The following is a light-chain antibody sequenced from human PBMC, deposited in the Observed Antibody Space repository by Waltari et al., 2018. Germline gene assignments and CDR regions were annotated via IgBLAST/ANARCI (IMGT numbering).Light chain of an antibody. CDR1: QSISTY. V-gene: IGKV1-39*01. CDR2: SAS. Sequence: DTQMTQSPSSLSASVGDRVTITCRTSQSISTYLNWYKQKPGKAPKLLIYSASTLQSGAPSRFSGSGSGTDFTLTISSLQPEDFATYFCQQGYSSLVTFGQGTKVEV. J-gene: IGKJ1*01. CDR3: QQGYSSLVT.